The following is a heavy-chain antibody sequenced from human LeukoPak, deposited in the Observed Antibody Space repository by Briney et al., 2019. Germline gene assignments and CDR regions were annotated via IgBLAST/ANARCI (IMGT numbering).Heavy chain of an antibody. J-gene: IGHJ4*02. D-gene: IGHD3-3*02. CDR1: GFTFSSYA. CDR2: ISYDGSNK. CDR3: AREISPYYFDY. Sequence: GGSLRLSCAASGFTFSSYAMHWVRQAPGKGLEWVAVISYDGSNKYYADSVKGRFTISRDNPKNTLYLQMNSLRAEDTAVYYCAREISPYYFDYWGQGTLVTVSS. V-gene: IGHV3-30*01.